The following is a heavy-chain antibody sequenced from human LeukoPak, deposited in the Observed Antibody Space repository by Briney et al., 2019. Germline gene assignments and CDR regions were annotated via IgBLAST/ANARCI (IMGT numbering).Heavy chain of an antibody. CDR1: GGSISSSNW. CDR2: IYHSGST. CDR3: ARDESSSWSWWFDP. V-gene: IGHV4-4*02. D-gene: IGHD6-13*01. Sequence: ESGPTLVKPSGTLSLTCAVSGGSISSSNWWSWVRQPPGKGLEWIGEIYHSGSTNYNPSLKSRVTISVDTSKNQFSLKLSSVTAADTAVYYCARDESSSWSWWFDPWGQGTLVTVSS. J-gene: IGHJ5*02.